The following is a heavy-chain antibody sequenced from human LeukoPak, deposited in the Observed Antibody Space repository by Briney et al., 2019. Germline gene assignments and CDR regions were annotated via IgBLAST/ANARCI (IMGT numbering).Heavy chain of an antibody. Sequence: SVKVSCKASGGTFTSYAISWVRQAPGQGLEWMGGMIPIFGTANYAQKFQGRVTITTDESTSTAYMELSSLRSEDTAVYYCARDYRDSSGYDYWGQGTLVTVSS. D-gene: IGHD3-22*01. V-gene: IGHV1-69*05. CDR2: MIPIFGTA. CDR1: GGTFTSYA. CDR3: ARDYRDSSGYDY. J-gene: IGHJ4*02.